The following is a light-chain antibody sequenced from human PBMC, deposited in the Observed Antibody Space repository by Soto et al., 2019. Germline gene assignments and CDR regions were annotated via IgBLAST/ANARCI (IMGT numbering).Light chain of an antibody. CDR2: DAS. V-gene: IGKV1-39*01. CDR3: QLSHTTLT. CDR1: QTIATF. Sequence: DIKMTQSPSSLSASVGDRVTITCRASQTIATFLNWYQQKPGKAPKLLIYDASTLQSGVPSRFSGSGSGADFTLTISSLQPEDSATYYCQLSHTTLTFGQGTRLEIK. J-gene: IGKJ5*01.